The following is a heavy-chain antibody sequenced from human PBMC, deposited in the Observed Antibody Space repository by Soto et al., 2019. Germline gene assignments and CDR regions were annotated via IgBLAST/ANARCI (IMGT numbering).Heavy chain of an antibody. V-gene: IGHV1-3*01. J-gene: IGHJ4*02. Sequence: GASVKVSCKASGYTFTSYAMHWGRQAPGQRLEWMGWINAGNGNTKYSQKFQGRVTITRDTSASTAYMELSSLRSEDTAVYYCARVTGWYFPDYWGQGTLVTVSS. D-gene: IGHD6-19*01. CDR3: ARVTGWYFPDY. CDR1: GYTFTSYA. CDR2: INAGNGNT.